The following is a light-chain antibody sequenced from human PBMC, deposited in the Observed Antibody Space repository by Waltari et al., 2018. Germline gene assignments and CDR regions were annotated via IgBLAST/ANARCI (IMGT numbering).Light chain of an antibody. Sequence: SALTQSASVSGSPGQSITISCNGTSSALGCKNYVPWYQQHPGKAPQLMAHTVSKRPSGVSNRFSGSKSGNTASLTISGLQAEDDADYYCSSYTSTNTWVFGGGTKLTVL. CDR3: SSYTSTNTWV. V-gene: IGLV2-14*01. CDR2: TVS. CDR1: SSALGCKNY. J-gene: IGLJ3*02.